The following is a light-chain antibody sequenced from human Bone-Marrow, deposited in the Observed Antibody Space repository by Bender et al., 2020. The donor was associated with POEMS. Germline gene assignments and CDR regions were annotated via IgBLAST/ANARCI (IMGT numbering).Light chain of an antibody. CDR3: QAWDTYSVI. CDR2: QDT. V-gene: IGLV3-1*01. J-gene: IGLJ2*01. CDR1: DLGDKY. Sequence: SYEVTQPPSVSVSPGQTASITCSGDDLGDKYVAWYQQKPGQSPVLVIYQDTKRPSGLPARFSGSNSGNTATLTISGTQAMDEADYDCQAWDTYSVIFGGGTKLTVL.